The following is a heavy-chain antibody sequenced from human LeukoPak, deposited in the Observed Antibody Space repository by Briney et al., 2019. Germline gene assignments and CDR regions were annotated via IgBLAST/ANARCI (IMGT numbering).Heavy chain of an antibody. J-gene: IGHJ4*02. D-gene: IGHD6-19*01. CDR2: INHSELT. CDR3: AREEIAVAGPFGY. V-gene: IGHV4-34*01. CDR1: GGSFSGYY. Sequence: SETLSLTCAVYGGSFSGYYWSWIRQPPGKGLEWIGEINHSELTSYNPSLKSRVTISVDTSKNQFSLKLSSVTAADTAVYYCAREEIAVAGPFGYWGQGTLVTVSS.